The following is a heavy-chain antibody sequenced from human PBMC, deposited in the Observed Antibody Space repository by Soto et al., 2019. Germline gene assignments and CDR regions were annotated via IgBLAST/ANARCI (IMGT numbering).Heavy chain of an antibody. Sequence: PSQTLSLTCAVSGGSPSSGCYSWHWIRQPPGKGLEWIGYIYHSGSTYYNPSLKSRVTIAVDRSRNQLSLKLSSVTAADTAVYYCPRAPLTYYYYSSGYRDEYWGQATMVKVSS. V-gene: IGHV4-30-2*01. CDR2: IYHSGST. CDR3: PRAPLTYYYYSSGYRDEY. J-gene: IGHJ4*02. CDR1: GGSPSSGCYS. D-gene: IGHD3-22*01.